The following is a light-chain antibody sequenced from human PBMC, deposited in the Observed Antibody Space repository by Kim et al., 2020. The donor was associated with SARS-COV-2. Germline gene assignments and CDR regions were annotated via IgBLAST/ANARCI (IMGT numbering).Light chain of an antibody. CDR2: QDI. Sequence: SYELTQPPSVSVSPGQTASITCSGDELGDKYVFWYQQKPGQSPVLVIYQDIKRPSGIPERFSASNSGNTATLTISGTQATDEADYYCQAWDSGPAVVFGG. CDR3: QAWDSGPAVV. J-gene: IGLJ2*01. V-gene: IGLV3-1*01. CDR1: ELGDKY.